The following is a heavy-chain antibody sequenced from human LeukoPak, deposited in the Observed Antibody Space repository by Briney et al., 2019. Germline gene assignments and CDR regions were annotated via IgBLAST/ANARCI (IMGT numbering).Heavy chain of an antibody. CDR3: AKEEQLGSGWYGGYYYYYMDV. Sequence: GGSLRLSCAASGFVFSPSGMTWVRQAPGKGLEWVSTITSADYASYTDSVKGRFTISRDNSKNTLYLQMNSLRAEDTAVYYCAKEEQLGSGWYGGYYYYYMDVWGKGTTVTVSS. D-gene: IGHD6-19*01. CDR2: ITSADYA. CDR1: GFVFSPSG. J-gene: IGHJ6*03. V-gene: IGHV3-23*01.